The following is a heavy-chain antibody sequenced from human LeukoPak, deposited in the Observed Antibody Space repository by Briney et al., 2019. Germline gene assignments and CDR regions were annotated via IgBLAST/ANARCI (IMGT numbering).Heavy chain of an antibody. CDR1: GFTFSSYT. V-gene: IGHV3-23*01. J-gene: IGHJ4*02. Sequence: GGSLRLSRAASGFTFSSYTMSWVRQAPGKGLEWVSAISGSGYSTYYADSVKGRFTISRDNSKNTLYLQMNSLRAEDTAVYYCAKEAGYSGYDSPDYWGQGTLVTVSS. CDR2: ISGSGYST. CDR3: AKEAGYSGYDSPDY. D-gene: IGHD5-12*01.